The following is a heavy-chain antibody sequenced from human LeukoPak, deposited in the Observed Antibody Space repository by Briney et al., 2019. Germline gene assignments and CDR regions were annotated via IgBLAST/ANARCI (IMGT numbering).Heavy chain of an antibody. D-gene: IGHD2-8*01. CDR3: AKQGCPNGVCYSYYYYMDV. J-gene: IGHJ6*03. CDR2: ISGSRGST. V-gene: IGHV3-23*01. Sequence: GGSLRLSCAASGFTFSSYAMNWVRQAPGKGLEWVSAISGSRGSTFSADSVKGRLTISRDNSKNTLYLEMNSLRAEDTAVYYCAKQGCPNGVCYSYYYYMDVWGKGTTVTVSS. CDR1: GFTFSSYA.